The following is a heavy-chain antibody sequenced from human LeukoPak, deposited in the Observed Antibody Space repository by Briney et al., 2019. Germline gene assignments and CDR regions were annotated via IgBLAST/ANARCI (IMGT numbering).Heavy chain of an antibody. J-gene: IGHJ4*02. V-gene: IGHV4-59*02. CDR3: ARGISTVTEYYFDY. CDR2: IYYSGST. Sequence: PSETLSLTCTVSSGSVSSYYWSWIRQPPGKGLEWIGYIYYSGSTNYSPSLKSRVTISVDTSKNQFSLKLSSVTAADTAVYYCARGISTVTEYYFDYWGQGTLVTVSS. CDR1: SGSVSSYY. D-gene: IGHD4-17*01.